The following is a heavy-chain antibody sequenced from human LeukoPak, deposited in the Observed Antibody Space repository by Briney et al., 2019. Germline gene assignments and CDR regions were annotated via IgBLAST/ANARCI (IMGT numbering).Heavy chain of an antibody. CDR3: ASGTANYYDSRGLSDNYYFDY. D-gene: IGHD3-22*01. CDR1: GGSFSGYY. V-gene: IGHV4-34*01. Sequence: SETLSLTCAVYGGSFSGYYWSWIRQPPGKGLEWIGEINHSGSTNYNPSLKSRVTISVDTSKNQFSLKLCSVTAADTAVYYCASGTANYYDSRGLSDNYYFDYWGQGTLVTVSS. J-gene: IGHJ4*02. CDR2: INHSGST.